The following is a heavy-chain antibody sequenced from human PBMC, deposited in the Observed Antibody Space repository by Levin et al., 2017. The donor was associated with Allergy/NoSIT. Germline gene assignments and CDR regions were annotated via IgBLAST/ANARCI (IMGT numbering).Heavy chain of an antibody. CDR1: GFAFHGNA. CDR3: ARDWVTRRLDY. V-gene: IGHV3-33*01. D-gene: IGHD4-17*01. CDR2: IWYDGSNT. J-gene: IGHJ4*02. Sequence: GGSLRLSCAASGFAFHGNAMHWVRQAPGKGLEWVAVIWYDGSNTYYADSVKGRFTISRDNSRNTLYLEMNSLRAEDTAVYYCARDWVTRRLDYWGQGSLVTVSS.